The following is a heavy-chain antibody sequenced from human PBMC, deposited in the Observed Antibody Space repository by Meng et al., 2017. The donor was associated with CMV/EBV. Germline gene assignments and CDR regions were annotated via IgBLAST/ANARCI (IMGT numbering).Heavy chain of an antibody. CDR3: ARTASRAATSLDY. Sequence: CAASGFTFSSYGMHWGHRAAGKGLEWVAFIRYDGSNKYYADSVKGRFTISRDNSKNTLYLQMNSLRAEGTAVYYCARTASRAATSLDYWGQGTLVTVSS. CDR2: IRYDGSNK. J-gene: IGHJ4*02. V-gene: IGHV3-30*02. D-gene: IGHD2-15*01. CDR1: GFTFSSYG.